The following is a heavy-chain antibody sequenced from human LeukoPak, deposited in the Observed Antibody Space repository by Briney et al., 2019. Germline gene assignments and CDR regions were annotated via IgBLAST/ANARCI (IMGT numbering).Heavy chain of an antibody. V-gene: IGHV1-18*01. CDR3: ATKSSTPSYYYDSSGYYNAFDI. D-gene: IGHD3-22*01. CDR1: GYTFTSYG. J-gene: IGHJ3*02. Sequence: ASVKVSCKASGYTFTSYGISWVRQAPGQGLEWMGWISAYNGKTNYAQKLQGRVTMTTDTSTSTAYMELRSLRSDDTAVYYCATKSSTPSYYYDSSGYYNAFDIWGQGTMVTVSS. CDR2: ISAYNGKT.